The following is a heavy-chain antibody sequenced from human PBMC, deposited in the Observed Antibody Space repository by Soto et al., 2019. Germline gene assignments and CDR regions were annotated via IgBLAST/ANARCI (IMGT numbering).Heavy chain of an antibody. CDR1: GFSLKTYGLG. CDR2: IYWDDDK. CDR3: AHRLRFLNYRPPGIALDY. Sequence: SGPTLVNPTQTLTLTCTFSGFSLKTYGLGVGWVRQPPGEALEWLALIYWDDDKRYSPSLNNRLTITKDTSKNQVVLTMTNMDPVDTATYYCAHRLRFLNYRPPGIALDYRGPGPLV. J-gene: IGHJ4*02. V-gene: IGHV2-5*02. D-gene: IGHD3-3*01.